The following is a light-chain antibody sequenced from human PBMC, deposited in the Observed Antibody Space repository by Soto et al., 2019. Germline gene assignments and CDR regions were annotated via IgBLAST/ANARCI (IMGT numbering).Light chain of an antibody. CDR1: DSNVGTFS. J-gene: IGLJ1*01. CDR2: TNN. CDR3: AASDNRMEGYV. V-gene: IGLV1-44*01. Sequence: QSALPQPPSASGTPGQRVIISCSGSDSNVGTFSVNWYQQVPGAAPKLLIYTNNRRPAGVPDRFSGSKSVTSASLAISGLRSEDEADYYCAASDNRMEGYVFGSGTKGTVL.